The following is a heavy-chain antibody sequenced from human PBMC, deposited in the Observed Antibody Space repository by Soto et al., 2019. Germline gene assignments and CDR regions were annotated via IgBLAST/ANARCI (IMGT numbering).Heavy chain of an antibody. Sequence: SGPTLVNPTQSLTLTCSFSGFSLSTTEVAVGWIRQPPGKALEWLALIYWDDDKRYSPSLRNSLTITKDTAKNQVVLTMNNVHPEDTATFFCPHSGPKQTAAFAYWAQALLATFPS. CDR2: IYWDDDK. D-gene: IGHD5-18*01. V-gene: IGHV2-5*02. CDR3: PHSGPKQTAAFAY. CDR1: GFSLSTTEVA. J-gene: IGHJ4*02.